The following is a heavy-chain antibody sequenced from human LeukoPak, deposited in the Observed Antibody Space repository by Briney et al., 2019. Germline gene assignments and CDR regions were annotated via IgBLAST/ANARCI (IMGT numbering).Heavy chain of an antibody. Sequence: GGPLRLSCAASGFTFTSYAMTWVRQAPGKGLEWVSAISGSGGSTYYADSVKGRFTISRDNSKNTLYLQMNGLRAEDTAVYYCAKEEFSSTWYPDYWGQGTLVTVSS. CDR2: ISGSGGST. CDR3: AKEEFSSTWYPDY. CDR1: GFTFTSYA. V-gene: IGHV3-23*01. D-gene: IGHD6-13*01. J-gene: IGHJ4*02.